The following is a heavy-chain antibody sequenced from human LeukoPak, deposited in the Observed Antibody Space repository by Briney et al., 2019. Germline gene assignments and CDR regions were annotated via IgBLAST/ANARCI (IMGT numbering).Heavy chain of an antibody. CDR1: GFTVSSNY. Sequence: GGSLRLSCAASGFTVSSNYMTWVRQAPGKGLEWVSVVYSGGSTYYADSVKGRFTISRDNSKNTLYLQMNSLRAEDTAVYYCARDRSGSYGYWGQGTLVTVSS. V-gene: IGHV3-53*01. J-gene: IGHJ4*02. CDR2: VYSGGST. CDR3: ARDRSGSYGY. D-gene: IGHD1-26*01.